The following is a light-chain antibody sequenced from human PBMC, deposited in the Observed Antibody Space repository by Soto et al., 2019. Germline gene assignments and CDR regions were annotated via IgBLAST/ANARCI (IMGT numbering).Light chain of an antibody. Sequence: QSVLTQPPSASGSLGQSVTIPCTGTSSDVGDYNYVSWYQQHPGKVPKLMIYEVSKRPSGVPDRFSGSKSGNTASLTVSGLQAEDEADYYCSSYTSSVTVAFGGGTKLTVL. V-gene: IGLV2-8*01. J-gene: IGLJ2*01. CDR3: SSYTSSVTVA. CDR1: SSDVGDYNY. CDR2: EVS.